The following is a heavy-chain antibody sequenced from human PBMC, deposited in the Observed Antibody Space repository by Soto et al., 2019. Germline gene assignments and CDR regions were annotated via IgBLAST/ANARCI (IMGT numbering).Heavy chain of an antibody. CDR2: SSATGAGT. Sequence: PGGSVRLSCAASGFTFSSYGMTWVRQAPGKGLEWVSFSSATGAGTYYADSVKGRFTISRDNSKNTLYLQMTSLRADDTAVYYCAKDRRAGGNYGFYSDFWDQGALVTVSS. CDR3: AKDRRAGGNYGFYSDF. D-gene: IGHD1-7*01. CDR1: GFTFSSYG. J-gene: IGHJ4*02. V-gene: IGHV3-23*01.